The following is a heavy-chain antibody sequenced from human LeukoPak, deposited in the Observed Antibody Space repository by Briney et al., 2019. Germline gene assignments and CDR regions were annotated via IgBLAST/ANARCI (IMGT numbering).Heavy chain of an antibody. Sequence: SLRLSCAGPGFNFDDYGMHWVRQAPGKGLEWVLGISWNSGSIGYADSVKGRFTISRDNAKNSLYLQMNSLRAEDTALYYCAKDSSYEWNSNWFDPWGQGTLVTVSS. D-gene: IGHD3-16*01. CDR3: AKDSSYEWNSNWFDP. CDR1: GFNFDDYG. CDR2: ISWNSGSI. V-gene: IGHV3-9*01. J-gene: IGHJ5*02.